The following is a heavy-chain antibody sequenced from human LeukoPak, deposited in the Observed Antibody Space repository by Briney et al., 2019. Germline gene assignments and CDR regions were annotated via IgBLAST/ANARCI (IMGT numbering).Heavy chain of an antibody. CDR2: ISSSGTTI. J-gene: IGHJ4*02. CDR1: GFTFSDYY. Sequence: GGSLRLSCVASGFTFSDYYMSWIRQAPGKGLEWVSYISSSGTTIYYADSVKGRFTISRDNAKNSLYLQMNSLRAEDTAVYYCARDRTTVPRDYWGQGSLVTVSS. CDR3: ARDRTTVPRDY. V-gene: IGHV3-11*04. D-gene: IGHD4-17*01.